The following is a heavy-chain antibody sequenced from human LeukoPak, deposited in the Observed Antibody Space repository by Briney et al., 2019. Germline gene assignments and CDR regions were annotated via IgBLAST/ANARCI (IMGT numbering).Heavy chain of an antibody. J-gene: IGHJ5*02. CDR2: IWYDGSNK. V-gene: IGHV3-33*06. CDR1: GFTFSSYG. Sequence: GGSLRLSCAASGFTFSSYGMHWVRQAPGKGLEWVAVIWYDGSNKYYADSVKGRFTISRDNSKNTLYLQMNSLGAEDTAVYYCAKEDYGDHTGYNWFDPWGQGTLVTVSS. D-gene: IGHD4-17*01. CDR3: AKEDYGDHTGYNWFDP.